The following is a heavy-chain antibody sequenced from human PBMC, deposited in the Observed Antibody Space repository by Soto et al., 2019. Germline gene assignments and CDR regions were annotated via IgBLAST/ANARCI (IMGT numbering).Heavy chain of an antibody. CDR3: ARDFFDSSDYTTNWFDP. CDR2: IYHTGNA. V-gene: IGHV4-39*01. CDR1: GYCICNRRFY. D-gene: IGHD3-22*01. Sequence: SEPLSLTCSVAGYCICNRRFYWAWIRRPPGEGLEWIGSIYHTGNAYYNPSLKSRVTISVDTSKNQFSLKLTSVTAADAALYYCARDFFDSSDYTTNWFDPWGQGTLVTVSS. J-gene: IGHJ5*02.